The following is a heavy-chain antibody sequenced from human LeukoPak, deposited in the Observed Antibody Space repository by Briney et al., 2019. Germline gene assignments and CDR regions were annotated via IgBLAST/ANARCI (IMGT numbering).Heavy chain of an antibody. J-gene: IGHJ6*02. CDR2: IYSGGST. CDR1: GFTVSSNY. D-gene: IGHD3-10*01. V-gene: IGHV3-66*01. Sequence: PGGSLRLSCAASGFTVSSNYMSWVRQAPGKGLEWVSVIYSGGSTYYADSVKGRFTISRDNSKNTLYLQMNSLRAEDTAVYYCSRDYRPHYGSAKSGPEHYYYYGMDVWGQGTTVIVS. CDR3: SRDYRPHYGSAKSGPEHYYYYGMDV.